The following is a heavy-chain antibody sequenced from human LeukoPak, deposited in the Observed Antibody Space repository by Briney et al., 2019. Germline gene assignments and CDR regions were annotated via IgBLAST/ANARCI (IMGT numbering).Heavy chain of an antibody. Sequence: ASVKVSCKASGYTFTGYYMHWVRQAPGQGLEWMGWINPNSGGTNYAQKFQGRVPMTRDTSISTAYMELSRLRSDDTAVYYCARDEAAAGTLDYWGQGTLVTVSS. CDR1: GYTFTGYY. V-gene: IGHV1-2*02. CDR2: INPNSGGT. CDR3: ARDEAAAGTLDY. D-gene: IGHD6-13*01. J-gene: IGHJ4*02.